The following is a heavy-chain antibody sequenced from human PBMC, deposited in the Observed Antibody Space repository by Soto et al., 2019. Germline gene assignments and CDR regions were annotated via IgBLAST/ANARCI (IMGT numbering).Heavy chain of an antibody. D-gene: IGHD1-1*01. CDR1: GLSFTTTRMG. V-gene: IGHV2-5*02. CDR3: AHRDSTGTTTYLDS. CDR2: IYWDRES. J-gene: IGHJ4*02. Sequence: QITLKEAGPTLVKPTETLTLTCTFSGLSFTTTRMGVGWTRQPPGKALEWLAIIYWDRESRYNPLLRRRLTLTEDTSANWVVLTMTNMDPRDTATYYCAHRDSTGTTTYLDSWGQGIPVTVAS.